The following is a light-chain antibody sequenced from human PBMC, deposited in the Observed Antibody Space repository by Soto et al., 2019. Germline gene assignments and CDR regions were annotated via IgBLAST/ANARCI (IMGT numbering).Light chain of an antibody. Sequence: QSVLTQPPSPSGTPGQRVTISCSGSGSNIGSSTVTWYQQLPGTAPKLLIYNNDQRPSGVPDRFSGSKSGTSASLAISGLQSEDEADYYCAAWDDTLNGVVFGGGTKLTVL. V-gene: IGLV1-44*01. CDR2: NND. J-gene: IGLJ2*01. CDR1: GSNIGSST. CDR3: AAWDDTLNGVV.